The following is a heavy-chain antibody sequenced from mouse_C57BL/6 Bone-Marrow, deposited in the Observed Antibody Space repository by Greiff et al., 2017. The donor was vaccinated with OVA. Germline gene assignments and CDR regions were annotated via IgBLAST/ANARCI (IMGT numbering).Heavy chain of an antibody. CDR1: GYTFTSYW. J-gene: IGHJ4*01. Sequence: QVQLQQPGAELVKPGASVKLSCKASGYTFTSYWMHWVKQRPGRGLEWIGRIDPNSGGTKYNEKFKSKATLTVDKPSSTAYMQLSSLTSEDSAVYYCARLYYGNYRPFYYAMDYWGQGTSVTVSS. D-gene: IGHD2-1*01. CDR2: IDPNSGGT. V-gene: IGHV1-72*01. CDR3: ARLYYGNYRPFYYAMDY.